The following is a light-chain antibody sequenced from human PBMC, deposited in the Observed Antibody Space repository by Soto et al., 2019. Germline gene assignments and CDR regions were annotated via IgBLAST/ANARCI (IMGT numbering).Light chain of an antibody. Sequence: EIVLTQSPATLSLSPVERATLSCMASQSVSSFLAWYQQKPGQAPRLLIYGASTRATGVPPTFSGSASGTEFTLTISSLQSEDFTVYYCQQYNKWPLTFGQGTKVDIK. CDR3: QQYNKWPLT. CDR2: GAS. J-gene: IGKJ1*01. CDR1: QSVSSF. V-gene: IGKV3-15*01.